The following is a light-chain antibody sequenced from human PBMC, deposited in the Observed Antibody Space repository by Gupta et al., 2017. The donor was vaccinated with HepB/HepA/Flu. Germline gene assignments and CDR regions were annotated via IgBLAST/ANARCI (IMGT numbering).Light chain of an antibody. V-gene: IGKV1D-13*01. Sequence: AIQLTQSPSSLSVSVGDRVTITCRASQGISSALAWYQQKPGKAHKLLIYDASSVESGVPSRVSGSGSGTDVTLTINSLQPEDFATYYCQQFNNYLLTFGGGTKVEIK. CDR3: QQFNNYLLT. CDR2: DAS. CDR1: QGISSA. J-gene: IGKJ4*01.